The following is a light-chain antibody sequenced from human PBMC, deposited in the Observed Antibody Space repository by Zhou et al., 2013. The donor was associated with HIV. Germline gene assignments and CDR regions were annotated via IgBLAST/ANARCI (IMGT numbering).Light chain of an antibody. CDR1: GSSIGAGWH. J-gene: IGLJ1*01. CDR3: QSFDSNLRAYV. Sequence: QSILAQPPSVSGAPGQRVTISCTGSGSSIGAGWHVHWYQQLPGKAPKLLIYDNTNRPSGVPDRFSGSKSGTSASLAITGLQAEDEADYFCQSFDSNLRAYVFGTGTYVTVL. V-gene: IGLV1-40*01. CDR2: DNT.